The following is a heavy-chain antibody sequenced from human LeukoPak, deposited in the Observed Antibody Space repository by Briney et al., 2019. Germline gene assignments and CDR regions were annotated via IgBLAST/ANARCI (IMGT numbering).Heavy chain of an antibody. J-gene: IGHJ6*03. CDR2: ISSSGSTI. D-gene: IGHD5-18*01. Sequence: GRSLRLSCAASGFTFSDYYMSWIRQAPGKGLEWVSYISSSGSTIYYADSVKGRFTISRDNAKNSLYLQMNSLRAEDTAVYYCARVSMGYSYGYWYYYYYMDVWGKGTTVTVSS. V-gene: IGHV3-11*01. CDR3: ARVSMGYSYGYWYYYYYMDV. CDR1: GFTFSDYY.